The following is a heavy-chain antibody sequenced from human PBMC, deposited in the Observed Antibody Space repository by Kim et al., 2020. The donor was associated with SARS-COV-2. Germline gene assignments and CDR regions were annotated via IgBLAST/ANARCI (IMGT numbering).Heavy chain of an antibody. Sequence: SLKRRVTISVDTSKNQFSLKLSSVTAADTAVYYCARGPSYYDFWSGYFDYWGQGTLVTVSS. CDR3: ARGPSYYDFWSGYFDY. J-gene: IGHJ4*02. V-gene: IGHV4-59*09. D-gene: IGHD3-3*01.